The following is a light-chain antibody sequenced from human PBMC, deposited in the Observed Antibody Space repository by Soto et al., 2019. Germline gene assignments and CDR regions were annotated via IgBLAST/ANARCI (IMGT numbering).Light chain of an antibody. J-gene: IGLJ2*01. CDR1: SSDVGGYNY. Sequence: QSAPTQPASVSGSPGQSITISCTGTSSDVGGYNYVSWYQQHPGKAPKLMIYDVSYRPSGVSNRFSGSKSGNTASLTISGLLAEDEADYYCISYTSSTTVVFGGGTKVTVL. CDR2: DVS. CDR3: ISYTSSTTVV. V-gene: IGLV2-14*01.